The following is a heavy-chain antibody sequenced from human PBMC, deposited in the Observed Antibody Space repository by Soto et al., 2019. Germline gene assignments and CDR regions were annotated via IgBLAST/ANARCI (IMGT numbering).Heavy chain of an antibody. J-gene: IGHJ5*02. CDR3: ARGPPYDFWSGYYVWFDP. V-gene: IGHV4-39*01. CDR2: IYYSGST. CDR1: GGSISSSSYY. D-gene: IGHD3-3*01. Sequence: PSETLSLTCTVSGGSISSSSYYWGWIRQPPGKGLEWIGSIYYSGSTYYNPSLKSRVTISVDTSKNQFSLKLSSVTAADTAVYYCARGPPYDFWSGYYVWFDPWGQGTLVTVSS.